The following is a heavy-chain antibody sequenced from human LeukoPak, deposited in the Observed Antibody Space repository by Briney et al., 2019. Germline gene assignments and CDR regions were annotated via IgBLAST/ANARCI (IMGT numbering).Heavy chain of an antibody. V-gene: IGHV3-21*01. CDR3: ARGRERYCTNGVCYPDWYFDL. J-gene: IGHJ2*01. Sequence: GGSLRLSCAASGFRFSSYGMNWVRQAPGKGLEWVSSISSSSSYIYYADSVKGRFTISRDNAKNSLYLQMNSLRAEDTAVYYCARGRERYCTNGVCYPDWYFDLWGRGTLVTVSS. CDR1: GFRFSSYG. D-gene: IGHD2-8*01. CDR2: ISSSSSYI.